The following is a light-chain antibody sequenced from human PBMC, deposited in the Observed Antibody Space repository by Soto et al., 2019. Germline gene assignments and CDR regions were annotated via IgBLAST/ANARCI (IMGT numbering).Light chain of an antibody. V-gene: IGKV3-20*01. CDR2: GAS. J-gene: IGKJ1*01. CDR1: QSVSSSY. CDR3: QQYGSSPQT. Sequence: PGETVTLSCTASQSVSSSYLTWYQQKPGQAPRLLIYGASSRATGIPDRFSGSGSGTDFTLTISRLEPEDFAVYYCQQYGSSPQTFGQGTKVDIK.